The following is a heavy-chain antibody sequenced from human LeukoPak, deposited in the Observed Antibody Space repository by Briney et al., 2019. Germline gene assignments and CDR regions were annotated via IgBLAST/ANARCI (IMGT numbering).Heavy chain of an antibody. CDR1: GFTFSSYS. CDR3: ASHYDFWSGYYLDPSPLDV. J-gene: IGHJ6*04. CDR2: ISSSSSTI. Sequence: GGSLRLSCAASGFTFSSYSMNWVRQAPGKGLEWVSYISSSSSTIYYADSVKGRFTISKDNAKNSLYLQMNSLRAEDTAVYYCASHYDFWSGYYLDPSPLDVWGKGTTVTVSS. D-gene: IGHD3-3*01. V-gene: IGHV3-48*04.